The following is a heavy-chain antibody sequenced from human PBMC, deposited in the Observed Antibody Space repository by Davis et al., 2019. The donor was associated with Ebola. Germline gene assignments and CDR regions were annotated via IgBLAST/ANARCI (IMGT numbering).Heavy chain of an antibody. CDR3: ARGDYYDSSGYFIDAFDI. Sequence: GESLKISCAASGFTFSRYWMTWVRQPPGKGLEWVANIKQDGSEKFYVDSVKGRFTISRDNAKDSLYLQMNSLRAEDTAVYYCARGDYYDSSGYFIDAFDIWGQGTMVTVSS. CDR2: IKQDGSEK. D-gene: IGHD3-22*01. V-gene: IGHV3-7*03. J-gene: IGHJ3*02. CDR1: GFTFSRYW.